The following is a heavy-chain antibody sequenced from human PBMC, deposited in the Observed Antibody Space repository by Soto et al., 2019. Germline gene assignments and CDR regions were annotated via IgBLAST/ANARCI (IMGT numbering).Heavy chain of an antibody. CDR3: VHRGEVRENLYFDH. V-gene: IGHV2-5*02. J-gene: IGHJ4*02. D-gene: IGHD1-7*01. Sequence: QITLKDSGPSLVKPTQALTLTCTFSGFSLSTPGVGMGWVRQPPGKALEWLALIYSDGDKRYRPSLKSRLSISQDTSSDRVVLTLTDMDPVDTATYFCVHRGEVRENLYFDHWCQGIPVTVS. CDR2: IYSDGDK. CDR1: GFSLSTPGVG.